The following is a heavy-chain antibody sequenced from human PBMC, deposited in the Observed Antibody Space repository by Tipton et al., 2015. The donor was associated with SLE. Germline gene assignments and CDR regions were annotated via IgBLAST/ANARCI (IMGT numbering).Heavy chain of an antibody. D-gene: IGHD5-12*01. Sequence: SLRLSCLGSGFNFRSYGIVWVRQAPGKGPEWVAFSHYDGNTKYYQDSLRGRFTISRDSSRNMAFLQINSLTTEDTARYYCARDYRYSGYDYAFDVWGHGTMVIVSS. J-gene: IGHJ3*01. CDR3: ARDYRYSGYDYAFDV. CDR2: SHYDGNTK. CDR1: GFNFRSYG. V-gene: IGHV3-30*02.